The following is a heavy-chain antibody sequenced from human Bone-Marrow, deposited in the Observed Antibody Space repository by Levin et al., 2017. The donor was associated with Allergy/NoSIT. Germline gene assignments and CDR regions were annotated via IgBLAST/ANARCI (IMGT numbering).Heavy chain of an antibody. D-gene: IGHD5-24*01. CDR2: VIPVFRAP. V-gene: IGHV1-69*05. CDR1: GGTFNSYG. CDR3: ARDRGMATISFPDAFDI. Sequence: VASVKVSCKASGGTFNSYGFSWVRQAPGQGLEWMGGVIPVFRAPNYAQKFQGRVTITTDESTNTAYMELSSLRSEDTAIYYCARDRGMATISFPDAFDIWGQGTMVTVSS. J-gene: IGHJ3*02.